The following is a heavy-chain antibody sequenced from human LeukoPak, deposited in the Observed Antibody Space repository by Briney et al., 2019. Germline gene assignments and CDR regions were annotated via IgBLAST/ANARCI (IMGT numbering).Heavy chain of an antibody. V-gene: IGHV4-4*07. D-gene: IGHD6-13*01. CDR2: IYTSGST. CDR3: ARDNQTRAAAVGFDY. J-gene: IGHJ4*02. CDR1: GGSISSYY. Sequence: SETLSLTCTVSGGSISSYYWSWIRQPAGKGLEWFGRIYTSGSTNYNPSLKSRVTMSADTSKNQFSLKLSSVTAADTSAYYCARDNQTRAAAVGFDYWGQGTLVTVSS.